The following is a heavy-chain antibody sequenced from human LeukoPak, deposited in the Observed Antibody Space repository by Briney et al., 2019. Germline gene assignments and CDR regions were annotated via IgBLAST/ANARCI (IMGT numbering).Heavy chain of an antibody. CDR3: ASDCFAVNPYHAFDL. CDR1: GFTFSSYW. D-gene: IGHD4-23*01. V-gene: IGHV3-7*01. CDR2: IKEDGSED. J-gene: IGHJ3*01. Sequence: GGSLRLSRAASGFTFSSYWMSWVRQAPGKGLECVANIKEDGSEDYYVVAVKCRLTSSRANAKNSLYLQMTRLRADDTAVYYCASDCFAVNPYHAFDLCGKGTMGTVSS.